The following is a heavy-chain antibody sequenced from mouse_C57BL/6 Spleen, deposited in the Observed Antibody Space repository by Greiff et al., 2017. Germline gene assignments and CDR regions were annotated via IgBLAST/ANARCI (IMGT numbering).Heavy chain of an antibody. V-gene: IGHV1-26*01. J-gene: IGHJ2*01. D-gene: IGHD2-4*01. CDR3: ARERGLRRGYFDY. CDR2: INPNNGGT. CDR1: GYTFTDYY. Sequence: VQLQQSGPELVKPGASVKISCKASGYTFTDYYMNWVKQSHGKSLEWIGDINPNNGGTSYNQKFKGKATLTVDKSSSTAYMELRSLTSEDSAVYYCARERGLRRGYFDYWGQGTTLTVSS.